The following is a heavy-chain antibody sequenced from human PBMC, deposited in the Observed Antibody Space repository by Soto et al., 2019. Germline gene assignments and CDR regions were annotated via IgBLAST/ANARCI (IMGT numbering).Heavy chain of an antibody. CDR1: GFIFSTAW. D-gene: IGHD3-3*01. V-gene: IGHV3-15*07. J-gene: IGHJ5*02. CDR2: IKSKADGGTT. Sequence: GSLRLSCAASGFIFSTAWMNWVRQTPGKGLEWVGRIKSKADGGTTDYAAPVKARFTISGDDSKNTLYLQMNSLTTEDTAVYYCNTGFGGTWGQGTPVPVSS. CDR3: NTGFGGT.